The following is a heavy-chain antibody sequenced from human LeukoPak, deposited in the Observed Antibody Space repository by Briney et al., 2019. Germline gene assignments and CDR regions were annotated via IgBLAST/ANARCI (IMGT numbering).Heavy chain of an antibody. V-gene: IGHV3-23*01. CDR1: GFTFSSYT. CDR3: AKRVNGSGNYYMDY. D-gene: IGHD3-10*01. Sequence: PGGSLRLSCAASGFTFSSYTMNWVRQAPGKGLEWVSAIGGSGGNTYYADSVKGRFTISRDNSKNTLYLQVNSLRAEDTAAYYCAKRVNGSGNYYMDYWGQGTLVTVSS. J-gene: IGHJ4*02. CDR2: IGGSGGNT.